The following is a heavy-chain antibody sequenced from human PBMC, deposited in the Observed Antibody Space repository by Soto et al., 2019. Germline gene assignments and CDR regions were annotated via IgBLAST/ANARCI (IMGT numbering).Heavy chain of an antibody. CDR2: ISYDGSNK. Sequence: GRSLRLSCAASGFTFSSYGMHWVRQAPGKGLEWVAVISYDGSNKYYADSVKGRFTISRDNSKNTLYLQMNSLRAEDTAVYYCAKALIPYCSGGSCYSAGNDYWGQGTLVTVSS. J-gene: IGHJ4*02. V-gene: IGHV3-30*18. D-gene: IGHD2-15*01. CDR3: AKALIPYCSGGSCYSAGNDY. CDR1: GFTFSSYG.